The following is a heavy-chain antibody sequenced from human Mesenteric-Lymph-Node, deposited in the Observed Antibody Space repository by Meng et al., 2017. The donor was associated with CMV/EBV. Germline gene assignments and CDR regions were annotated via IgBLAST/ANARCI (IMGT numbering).Heavy chain of an antibody. CDR1: GFTVSSNH. CDR3: ARDIYDFWSGVGGYYYSAMDV. CDR2: IHSGGST. J-gene: IGHJ6*02. Sequence: GGSLRLSCAASGFTVSSNHMNWVRQAPGKGLEWVSIIHSGGSTYYTDFVKGRFTISRDNSKNTVYLQMNSLRAEDTAVYYCARDIYDFWSGVGGYYYSAMDVWGPGTTVTVSS. V-gene: IGHV3-53*01. D-gene: IGHD3-3*01.